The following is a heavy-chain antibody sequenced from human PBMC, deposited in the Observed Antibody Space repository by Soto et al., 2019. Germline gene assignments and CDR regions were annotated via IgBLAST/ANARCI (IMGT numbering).Heavy chain of an antibody. V-gene: IGHV3-30-3*01. J-gene: IGHJ6*02. CDR3: ARGDREDIAVVVGARPGEYGVDV. Sequence: QVQLVESGGGVVQPGRSLRLSCAASGFTFSSYAMHWVRQAPGKGLECVAVISYDGSNKFYRDSVKGRFTISSDNSKNILSLKIHKLRYEDTAVYYCARGDREDIAVVVGARPGEYGVDVWGQGTTVTV. CDR1: GFTFSSYA. D-gene: IGHD2-15*01. CDR2: ISYDGSNK.